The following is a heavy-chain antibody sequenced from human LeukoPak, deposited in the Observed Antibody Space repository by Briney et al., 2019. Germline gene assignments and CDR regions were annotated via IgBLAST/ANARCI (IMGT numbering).Heavy chain of an antibody. CDR1: GFTFSAYA. Sequence: TGGSLRLSCAASGFTFSAYAMTWVRQAPGKGLEWVSVISGSGGSTYYADSVKGRFTLSRDNSKNTICLQMNSLRAEDTAVYYCAKSIGGVVVVAADYWGQGTLVTVSS. J-gene: IGHJ4*02. CDR3: AKSIGGVVVVAADY. D-gene: IGHD2-15*01. V-gene: IGHV3-23*01. CDR2: ISGSGGST.